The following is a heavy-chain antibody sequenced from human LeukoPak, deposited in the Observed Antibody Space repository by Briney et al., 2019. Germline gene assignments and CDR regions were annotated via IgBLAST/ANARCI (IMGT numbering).Heavy chain of an antibody. CDR1: GYTFTSYY. CDR2: IIPIFGTA. J-gene: IGHJ6*02. Sequence: SVKVSCKASGYTFTSYYMHWVRQAPGQGLEWMGGIIPIFGTANYAQKFQGRVTITADESTSTAYMELSSLRSEDTAVYYCARAYTIFGVVTYYYYGMDVWGQGTTVTVSS. V-gene: IGHV1-69*13. CDR3: ARAYTIFGVVTYYYYGMDV. D-gene: IGHD3-3*01.